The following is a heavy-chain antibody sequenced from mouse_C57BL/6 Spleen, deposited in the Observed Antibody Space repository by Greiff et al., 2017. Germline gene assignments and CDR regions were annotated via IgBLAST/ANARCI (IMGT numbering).Heavy chain of an antibody. D-gene: IGHD1-1*01. Sequence: QVQLQQPGAELVKPGASVKLSCKASGYTFTSYWMHWVKQRPGRGLEWIGRIYPRSGGTKYNEKFKGKATLTVDKSSSTAYMQLSSLTSEYSAFYYCARDYCSRPWYCDVGGTGTTVTVSS. CDR1: GYTFTSYW. CDR2: IYPRSGGT. J-gene: IGHJ1*03. CDR3: ARDYCSRPWYCDV. V-gene: IGHV1-72*01.